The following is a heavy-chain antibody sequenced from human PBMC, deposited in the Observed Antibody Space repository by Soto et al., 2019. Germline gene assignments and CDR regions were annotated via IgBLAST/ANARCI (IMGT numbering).Heavy chain of an antibody. Sequence: QITLKESGPTLVKPTQTLTLTCTFSGFSLSTSGVGVGWIRQPPGKALEWLALIYWDDDKRYSPSLKSRLTITKNTSKNQVVLTMTNMDTVDTATYYCASTYYYDSSGQNYFDYWGQGTLVTVSS. CDR3: ASTYYYDSSGQNYFDY. D-gene: IGHD3-22*01. CDR1: GFSLSTSGVG. J-gene: IGHJ4*02. CDR2: IYWDDDK. V-gene: IGHV2-5*02.